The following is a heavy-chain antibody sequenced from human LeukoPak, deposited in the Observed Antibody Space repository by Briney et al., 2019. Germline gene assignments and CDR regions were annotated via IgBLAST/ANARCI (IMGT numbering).Heavy chain of an antibody. J-gene: IGHJ4*02. Sequence: GGSLRLSCAASGFDFCAYEMNWVRQAPGKGLEWVAYFAGSDTTKYYADSVRGRFTISRDNAKKSLYLQMNSLRAEDTALYYCTTLGYHLDSWGQGTLVTVSS. D-gene: IGHD3-22*01. CDR2: FAGSDTTK. CDR3: TTLGYHLDS. CDR1: GFDFCAYE. V-gene: IGHV3-48*03.